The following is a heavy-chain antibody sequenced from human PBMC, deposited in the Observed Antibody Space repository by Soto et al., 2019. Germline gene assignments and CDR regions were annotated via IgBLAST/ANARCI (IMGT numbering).Heavy chain of an antibody. J-gene: IGHJ6*02. V-gene: IGHV3-21*06. Sequence: AGGSLRLSCATSGFTFSNYRMNWVREAPGKGLEWVACISGSGKDTFYRDSVKGRFTISRDNAESSLVLQMNSLTVDDTAVYHCARVHLVRTSSYYCGMDVWGPGTTVTVSS. CDR1: GFTFSNYR. D-gene: IGHD6-6*01. CDR2: ISGSGKDT. CDR3: ARVHLVRTSSYYCGMDV.